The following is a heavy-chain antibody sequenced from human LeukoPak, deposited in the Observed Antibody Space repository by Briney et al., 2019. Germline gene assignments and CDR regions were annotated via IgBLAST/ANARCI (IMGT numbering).Heavy chain of an antibody. D-gene: IGHD3-22*01. V-gene: IGHV3-33*06. Sequence: GGSLRLSCAASGFAFSSYGMHWVRQAPGKGLEWVAVIWYDGSNKYYADSVKGRLTISRDNSKNTLYLQMNSLRAEDTAVYYCAKDFDYYDSSGPIDYWGQGTLVTVSS. CDR3: AKDFDYYDSSGPIDY. CDR1: GFAFSSYG. CDR2: IWYDGSNK. J-gene: IGHJ4*02.